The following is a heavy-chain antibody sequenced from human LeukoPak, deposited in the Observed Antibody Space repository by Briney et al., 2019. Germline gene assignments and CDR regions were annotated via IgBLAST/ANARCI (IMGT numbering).Heavy chain of an antibody. D-gene: IGHD2-15*01. CDR3: ARGADCSGGSCYSSWFDP. J-gene: IGHJ5*02. V-gene: IGHV1-3*03. Sequence: ASVKVSCKASGGTFSSYAMHWVRQAPGQRLEWMGWINAGNGNTKYSQEFQGRVTITRDTSASTAYMELSSLRSEDMAVYYCARGADCSGGSCYSSWFDPWGQGTLVTVSS. CDR2: INAGNGNT. CDR1: GGTFSSYA.